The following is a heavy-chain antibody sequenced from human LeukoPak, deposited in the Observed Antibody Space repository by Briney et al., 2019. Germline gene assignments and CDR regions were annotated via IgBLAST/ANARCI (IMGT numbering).Heavy chain of an antibody. CDR3: ARTQSQSGSYRYYFGY. CDR1: GGSVGSAGYY. D-gene: IGHD1-26*01. V-gene: IGHV4-61*08. CDR2: VYYIRNT. Sequence: PSETLSLTCTVSGGSVGSAGYYWSWIRQPPGGGLEWIGYVYYIRNTNYNPSLKSRVTMSLDPSKNQFSLKLNSVTAADTAVYYCARTQSQSGSYRYYFGYWGQGTLVTVSS. J-gene: IGHJ4*02.